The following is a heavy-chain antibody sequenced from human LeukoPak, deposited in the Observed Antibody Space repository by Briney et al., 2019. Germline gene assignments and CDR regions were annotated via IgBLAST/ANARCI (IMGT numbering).Heavy chain of an antibody. CDR3: LGGGWKKPFDY. CDR1: GYTFTSNY. J-gene: IGHJ4*02. V-gene: IGHV1-46*01. CDR2: INPSGGST. Sequence: ASVKVSCKASGYTFTSNYMHWVRQAPGQGLEWIGIINPSGGSTSYAQKFQGRVTMTRDTSTSIVYMELSSLRSEDTAVYYCLGGGWKKPFDYWGQGTLVTVSS. D-gene: IGHD2-21*01.